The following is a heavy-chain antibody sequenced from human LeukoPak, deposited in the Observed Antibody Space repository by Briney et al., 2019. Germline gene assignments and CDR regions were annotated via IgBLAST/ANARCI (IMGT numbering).Heavy chain of an antibody. CDR1: GFTFSSYA. CDR2: ISGSGGST. Sequence: GGSLRLSCAASGFTFSSYAMSWVRQAPGKGLEWVSDISGSGGSTFYADSVKGRFTISRDNSKNTLYLQMNSLRAEDTAVYYCARGGSYLSAFDIWGQGTMVTVSS. J-gene: IGHJ3*02. CDR3: ARGGSYLSAFDI. D-gene: IGHD1-26*01. V-gene: IGHV3-23*01.